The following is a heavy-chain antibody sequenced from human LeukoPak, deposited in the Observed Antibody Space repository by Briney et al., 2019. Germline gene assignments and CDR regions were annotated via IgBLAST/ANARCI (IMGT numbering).Heavy chain of an antibody. V-gene: IGHV1-69*05. Sequence: SLKVSCKASGGTFSSYAISWVRRAPGQGLEWMGRIIPIFGTANYAQKFQGRVTITTDESTSTAYMELSSLRSEDTAVYYCARTYYDSSGYGPDYWGQGTLVTVSS. CDR1: GGTFSSYA. CDR2: IIPIFGTA. D-gene: IGHD3-22*01. J-gene: IGHJ4*02. CDR3: ARTYYDSSGYGPDY.